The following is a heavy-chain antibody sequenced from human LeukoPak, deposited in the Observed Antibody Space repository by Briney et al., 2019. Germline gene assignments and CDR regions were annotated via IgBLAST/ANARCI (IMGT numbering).Heavy chain of an antibody. Sequence: ASVKVSCKASGYTFTGYYMHCVRQAPGQGLEWMGWINPNSGGTNYAQKFQGRVTMTRDTSISTAYMELSRLRSDDTAVYYCARFPSYYYDSSGPANMDVWGKGTTVTVSS. D-gene: IGHD3-22*01. CDR3: ARFPSYYYDSSGPANMDV. J-gene: IGHJ6*03. CDR1: GYTFTGYY. CDR2: INPNSGGT. V-gene: IGHV1-2*02.